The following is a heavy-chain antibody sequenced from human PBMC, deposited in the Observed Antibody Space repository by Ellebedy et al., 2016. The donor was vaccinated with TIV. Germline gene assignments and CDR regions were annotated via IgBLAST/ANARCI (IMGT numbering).Heavy chain of an antibody. D-gene: IGHD2-2*01. CDR3: ARNTRRVPTGGGFDH. Sequence: AASVKVSCKTSGYTFSSYGISWVRQAPGQGLEWMGWISAYNGNTNSAQKFQGRVTMTTDTSTSTAYMELRSLRSDDTAMYYCARNTRRVPTGGGFDHWGQGTLVTVSS. CDR2: ISAYNGNT. V-gene: IGHV1-18*04. J-gene: IGHJ4*02. CDR1: GYTFSSYG.